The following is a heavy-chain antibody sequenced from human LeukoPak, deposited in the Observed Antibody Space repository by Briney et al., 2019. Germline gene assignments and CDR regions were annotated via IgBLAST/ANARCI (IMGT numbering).Heavy chain of an antibody. Sequence: PSETLSLTCTVSGGSISSYYWSWIRQPAGKGLEWIGRIYTSGSTNYSPSLKSRVTMSVDTSKNQFSLKLSSVTAADTAVYYCAREGDSDYDYVWGSYRPFDYWGQGTLVTVSS. V-gene: IGHV4-4*07. CDR2: IYTSGST. D-gene: IGHD3-16*02. CDR3: AREGDSDYDYVWGSYRPFDY. J-gene: IGHJ4*02. CDR1: GGSISSYY.